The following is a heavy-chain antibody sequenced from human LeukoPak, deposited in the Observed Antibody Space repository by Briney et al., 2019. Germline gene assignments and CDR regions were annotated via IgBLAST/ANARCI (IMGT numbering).Heavy chain of an antibody. D-gene: IGHD3-3*01. CDR2: ISYDGSNK. J-gene: IGHJ4*02. V-gene: IGHV3-30*01. CDR3: ARDSGIDYDFWSGYYTSYLDY. CDR1: GFTFSSYA. Sequence: GGSLRLSCAASGFTFSSYAMHWVRQAPGKGLEWVAVISYDGSNKYYADSVKGRFTISRDNSKNTLYLQMNSLRAEDTAVYYCARDSGIDYDFWSGYYTSYLDYWGQGTLVTVSS.